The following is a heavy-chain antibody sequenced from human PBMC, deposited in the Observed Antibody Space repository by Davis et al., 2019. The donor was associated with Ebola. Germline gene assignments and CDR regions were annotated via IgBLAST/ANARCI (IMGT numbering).Heavy chain of an antibody. CDR3: AKDGIAVSDY. V-gene: IGHV3-48*01. D-gene: IGHD6-19*01. J-gene: IGHJ4*02. Sequence: GGSLRLSCAFSGFSASLYSMNWVRQAPGKGLEWVSYISSTSRTIYYADSVKGRFTISRDNSKNTLYLQMNSLRAEDTAVYYCAKDGIAVSDYWGQGTLVTVSS. CDR2: ISSTSRTI. CDR1: GFSASLYS.